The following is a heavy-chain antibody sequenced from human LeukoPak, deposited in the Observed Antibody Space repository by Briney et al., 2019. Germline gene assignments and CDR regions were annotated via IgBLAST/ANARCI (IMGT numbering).Heavy chain of an antibody. D-gene: IGHD4-17*01. V-gene: IGHV1-18*04. CDR3: ARVTQTDYDFDY. CDR1: GSTFTGYY. CDR2: ISAYNGNT. Sequence: ASVKVSCKASGSTFTGYYMHWVRQAPGQGLGWMGWISAYNGNTDNAQKLQGRVTMTTDTSTSTAYMELRSLRSDDTAVYYCARVTQTDYDFDYWGQGTLVTVSS. J-gene: IGHJ4*02.